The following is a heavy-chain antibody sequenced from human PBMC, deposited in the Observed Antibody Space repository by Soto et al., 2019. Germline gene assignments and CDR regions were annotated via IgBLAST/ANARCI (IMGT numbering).Heavy chain of an antibody. CDR1: GGSISSSSYY. J-gene: IGHJ4*02. V-gene: IGHV4-39*02. CDR2: IHYSGST. Sequence: SETLSLTCSVSGGSISSSSYYWGWIRQPPGKGLEWIGSIHYSGSTFYNPSLKSRVTMSVDTSKNQFSLHLSSVTAADTAVYYCSKDKITGLFYYCAQGTPVPVSS. CDR3: SKDKITGLFYY. D-gene: IGHD2-8*02.